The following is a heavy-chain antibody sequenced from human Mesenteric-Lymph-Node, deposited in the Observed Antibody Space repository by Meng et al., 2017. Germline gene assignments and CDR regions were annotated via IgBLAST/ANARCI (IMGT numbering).Heavy chain of an antibody. CDR2: IKQDGSEK. D-gene: IGHD1-26*01. J-gene: IGHJ4*02. CDR1: GFTFSSYW. V-gene: IGHV3-7*01. CDR3: ASEVELVIDY. Sequence: GESLKISCAASGFTFSSYWMSWVRQAPRKGLEWVANIKQDGSEKYYVDSVKGRFTISRDNAKNSLYLQMNSLRAEDTAVYYCASEVELVIDYWGQGSLVTVSS.